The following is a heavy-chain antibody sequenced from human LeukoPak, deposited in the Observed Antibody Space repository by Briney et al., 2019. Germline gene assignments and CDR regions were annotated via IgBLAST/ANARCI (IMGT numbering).Heavy chain of an antibody. CDR2: IYYSGST. J-gene: IGHJ4*02. Sequence: SETLSLACTVSGGSISSYYWSWIRQPPGKGLEWIGYIYYSGSTNYNPSLKSRVTISVDTSKNQFSLKLSSVTAADTAVYYCARIVGATTFDYWGQGTLVTVSS. V-gene: IGHV4-59*01. CDR1: GGSISSYY. D-gene: IGHD1-26*01. CDR3: ARIVGATTFDY.